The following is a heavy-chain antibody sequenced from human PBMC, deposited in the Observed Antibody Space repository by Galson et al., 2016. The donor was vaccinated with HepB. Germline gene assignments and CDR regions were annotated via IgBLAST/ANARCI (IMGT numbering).Heavy chain of an antibody. V-gene: IGHV3-33*01. J-gene: IGHJ4*02. Sequence: SLRLSCAASGFTFSRYGMHWVRQTPGKGLEWVAVIWYDGSNKYYADSVKGRFTISRDNSKNTLYLQMNSLRAEDTAVYYCARGGDSSGYSTPDFDYWGQGTLVTVSS. D-gene: IGHD3-22*01. CDR1: GFTFSRYG. CDR3: ARGGDSSGYSTPDFDY. CDR2: IWYDGSNK.